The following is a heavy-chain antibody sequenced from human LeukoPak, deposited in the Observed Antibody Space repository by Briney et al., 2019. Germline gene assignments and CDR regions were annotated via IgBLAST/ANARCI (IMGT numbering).Heavy chain of an antibody. V-gene: IGHV4-34*01. J-gene: IGHJ4*02. Sequence: SQTLSLTCAVYGGSFSGYYWSWIRQPPGKGLEWIGEINHSGSTNYNPSLKSRVTISVDTSKNQFSLKLSSVTAAGTAVYYCARRLLGSSWYFDYWGQGTLVTVSS. D-gene: IGHD6-13*01. CDR1: GGSFSGYY. CDR2: INHSGST. CDR3: ARRLLGSSWYFDY.